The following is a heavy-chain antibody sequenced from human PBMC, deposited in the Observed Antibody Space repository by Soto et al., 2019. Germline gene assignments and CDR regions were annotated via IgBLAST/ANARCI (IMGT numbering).Heavy chain of an antibody. Sequence: GASVKVSCKASGYTFIRYGISCVRQAPGQGLEWMGWISTHNGNTYYAQNFQGRVTMTSDTPTSTAYMELRSLRSDDTAFYYCVRDEISSAGLDPWGQGTLVTVSS. V-gene: IGHV1-18*01. J-gene: IGHJ5*02. CDR2: ISTHNGNT. CDR1: GYTFIRYG. CDR3: VRDEISSAGLDP.